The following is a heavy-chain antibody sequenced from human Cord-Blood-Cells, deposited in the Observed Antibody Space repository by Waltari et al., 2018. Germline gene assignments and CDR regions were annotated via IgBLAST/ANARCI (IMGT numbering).Heavy chain of an antibody. CDR1: GYTLTDLS. CDR3: ATENMNIRVFDAFDI. Sequence: AQLVQSGGEGTKPGASGKVSRKGCGYTLTDLSMHWVGQATGKGLEWMGGFDPEDGETIYAQKFQGRVTMTEDTATDTAYMELSSLRSEDTAVYYCATENMNIRVFDAFDIWGQGTMVTVSS. CDR2: FDPEDGET. V-gene: IGHV1-24*01. D-gene: IGHD3-16*01. J-gene: IGHJ3*02.